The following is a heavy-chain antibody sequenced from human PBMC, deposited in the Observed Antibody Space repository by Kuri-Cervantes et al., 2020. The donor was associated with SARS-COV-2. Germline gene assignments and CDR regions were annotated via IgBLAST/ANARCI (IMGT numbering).Heavy chain of an antibody. Sequence: ASVKVSCKVSGYTLTELSMHWVRQAPGKGLEWMGGFDPEDGETIYAQKFQGRVTMTEDTSTDTAYMELSSLRSDDTAVYYCASRTGHYYYYYMDVWGKGTTVTVSS. V-gene: IGHV1-24*01. CDR1: GYTLTELS. CDR2: FDPEDGET. CDR3: ASRTGHYYYYYMDV. D-gene: IGHD3/OR15-3a*01. J-gene: IGHJ6*03.